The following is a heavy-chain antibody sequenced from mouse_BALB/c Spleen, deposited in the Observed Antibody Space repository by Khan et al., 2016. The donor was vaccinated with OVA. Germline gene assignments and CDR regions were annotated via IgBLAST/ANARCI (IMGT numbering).Heavy chain of an antibody. J-gene: IGHJ1*01. Sequence: VKLMESGAELVRPGTSVKISCKASGYTFTNYWLGWLKQRPGLGLEWIGDIYPYPGGAYTNYNERFKAKATLTADTSSSTANMSLSSLTSDDSAVYFCARWATWYFDVWGAGTTVTVSS. CDR3: ARWATWYFDV. V-gene: IGHV1-63*02. CDR2: IYPYPGGAYT. D-gene: IGHD3-1*01. CDR1: GYTFTNYW.